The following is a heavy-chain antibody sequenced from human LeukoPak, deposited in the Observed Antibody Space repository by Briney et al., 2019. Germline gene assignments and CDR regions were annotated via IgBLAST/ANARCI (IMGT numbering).Heavy chain of an antibody. D-gene: IGHD4-11*01. CDR1: GGSFSGYY. J-gene: IGHJ4*02. V-gene: IGHV4-4*07. Sequence: PSETLSLTCAVYGGSFSGYYWSWIRQPAGKGLEWIGRIYTSGSTNYNPSLKSRVTMSVDTSKNQFSLKLSSVTAADTAVYYCARDSDSNLDYWGQGTLVTVSS. CDR3: ARDSDSNLDY. CDR2: IYTSGST.